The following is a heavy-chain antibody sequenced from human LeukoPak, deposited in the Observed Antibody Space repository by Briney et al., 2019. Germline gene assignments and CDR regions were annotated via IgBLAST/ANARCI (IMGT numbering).Heavy chain of an antibody. V-gene: IGHV3-49*04. CDR1: GFTFGDYA. D-gene: IGHD3-22*01. CDR2: IRSKAYGGTA. Sequence: TGGSLRLSCTASGFTFGDYAMSWVRQAPGKGLEWVGFIRSKAYGGTAEYAASVKGRFTISRDDSTSIAYLQMNSLKTEDTAVYYCTRVGYDSPYGMDVWGQGTTVTVSS. J-gene: IGHJ6*02. CDR3: TRVGYDSPYGMDV.